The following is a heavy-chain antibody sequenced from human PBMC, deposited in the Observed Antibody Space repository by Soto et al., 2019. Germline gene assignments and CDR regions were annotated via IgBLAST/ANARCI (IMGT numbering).Heavy chain of an antibody. V-gene: IGHV3-9*01. D-gene: IGHD3-10*01. Sequence: EVQLVESGGGLVQPGRSLRLSCAASGFTFGDYAMHWVRQAPGKGLEWVSSISWNSGTIDYADSVKGRFTISRDNAKKSMYLQMNSLRAAATALYYCAKDTSPRLSMVRGVITQSDYHYGMDVWGQGTTVTVSS. CDR3: AKDTSPRLSMVRGVITQSDYHYGMDV. J-gene: IGHJ6*02. CDR1: GFTFGDYA. CDR2: ISWNSGTI.